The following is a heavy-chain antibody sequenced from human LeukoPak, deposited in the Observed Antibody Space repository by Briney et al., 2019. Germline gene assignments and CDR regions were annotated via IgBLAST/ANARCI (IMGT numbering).Heavy chain of an antibody. J-gene: IGHJ5*02. CDR3: ARDGLRGNNWFDP. CDR2: IWYDGSKK. Sequence: KTLSLTCAVSGGSISSSNWWSWVRQAPGKGLEWVAVIWYDGSKKYYADSVKGRFTISRDNSKNTLDLQMNSLRAADTAVYYCARDGLRGNNWFDPWGQGTLVTVSS. CDR1: GGSISSSNW. D-gene: IGHD5-24*01. V-gene: IGHV3-33*08.